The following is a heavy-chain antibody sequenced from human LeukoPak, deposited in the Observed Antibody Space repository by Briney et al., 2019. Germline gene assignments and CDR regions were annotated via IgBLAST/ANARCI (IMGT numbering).Heavy chain of an antibody. CDR2: ITWNSGSI. J-gene: IGHJ4*02. V-gene: IGHV3-9*01. CDR1: GFTFDDYA. CDR3: AKDGYSSCWYYFDY. Sequence: GGSLRLSCAASGFTFDDYAMHWVRQAPGKGLEWVSGITWNSGSINYADSVKGRFTISRDNDKNSLYLQMNSLRAEDTALYYCAKDGYSSCWYYFDYRGQGTLVTVSS. D-gene: IGHD6-19*01.